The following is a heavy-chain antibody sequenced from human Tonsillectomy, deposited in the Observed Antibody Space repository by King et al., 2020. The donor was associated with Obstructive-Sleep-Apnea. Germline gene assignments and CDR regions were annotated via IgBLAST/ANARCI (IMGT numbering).Heavy chain of an antibody. CDR1: GDSISSSNW. D-gene: IGHD3-10*01. V-gene: IGHV4-4*02. Sequence: VQLQESGPGLVKPSGTLSLTCAVSGDSISSSNWWSWVRQPPGKGLEWIGEIYHGGTTNYNPSLKSRVTISVDKSTNQFSLKLSSVTAADTAVYYCARGAMVRGVIGGYFDYWGQGTLVTVSS. CDR3: ARGAMVRGVIGGYFDY. CDR2: IYHGGTT. J-gene: IGHJ4*02.